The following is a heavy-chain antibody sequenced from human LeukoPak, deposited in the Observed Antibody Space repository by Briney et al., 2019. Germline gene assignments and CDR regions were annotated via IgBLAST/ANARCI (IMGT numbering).Heavy chain of an antibody. V-gene: IGHV4-59*01. CDR2: IFYSGST. CDR1: VGSISSYH. Sequence: SETLSLTCSLSVGSISSYHWSWLRQPPGKGLEWLGYIFYSGSTKYNPSLESRVTISVDTSKNQFSLKLSSVTAADTAVYYCARAPPVLGGIPDYWGQGTLVAVSS. CDR3: ARAPPVLGGIPDY. J-gene: IGHJ4*02. D-gene: IGHD4-23*01.